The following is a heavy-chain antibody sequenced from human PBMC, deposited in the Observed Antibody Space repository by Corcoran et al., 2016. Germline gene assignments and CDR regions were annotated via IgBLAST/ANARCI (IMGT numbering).Heavy chain of an antibody. V-gene: IGHV3-21*01. CDR2: ISSSSSYI. CDR3: ARDIPARPPYYIGMDV. D-gene: IGHD6-6*01. CDR1: GFTFRSYS. Sequence: EVQLVESGRGQVKPGGSLRLSCAASGFTFRSYSMNCVRHAPGKGLEWVSSISSSSSYIYYADSVKGRFTISRDNAKNSLYLQMNSLRAEDTAVYYCARDIPARPPYYIGMDVWGQGSTVTVSS. J-gene: IGHJ6*02.